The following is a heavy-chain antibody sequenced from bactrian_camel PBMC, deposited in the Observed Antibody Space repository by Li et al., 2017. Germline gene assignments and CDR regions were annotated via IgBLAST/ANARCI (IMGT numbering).Heavy chain of an antibody. Sequence: HVQLVESGGGLVQAGESLRLSCVVSGYRYSTYCMGWFRQVPGNEREPLASIDSDGRTSVADSVKGRFTISQDSAENTVNLQMNSLNTDDTALYYCTVSTGRGDSYWGQGTQVTVS. CDR2: IDSDGRT. V-gene: IGHV3S53*01. J-gene: IGHJ4*01. CDR1: GYRYSTYC. CDR3: TVSTGRGDSY. D-gene: IGHD5*01.